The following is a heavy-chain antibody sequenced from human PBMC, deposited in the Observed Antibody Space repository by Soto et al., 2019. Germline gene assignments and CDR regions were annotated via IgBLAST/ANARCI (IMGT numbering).Heavy chain of an antibody. D-gene: IGHD5-18*01. Sequence: GGSLRLSCAASGFTVSSNYMSWVRQAPGKGLEWVSVIYSGGSTYYADSVKGRFTISRDNSKNTLYLQMNSPRAEDTAVYYCARGSAMVGKDYGMDVWGQGTTVTVSS. CDR1: GFTVSSNY. V-gene: IGHV3-53*01. CDR2: IYSGGST. J-gene: IGHJ6*02. CDR3: ARGSAMVGKDYGMDV.